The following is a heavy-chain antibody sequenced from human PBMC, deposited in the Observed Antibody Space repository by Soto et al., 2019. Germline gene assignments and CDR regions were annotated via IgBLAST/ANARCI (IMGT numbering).Heavy chain of an antibody. CDR1: GDSVSSNSAA. J-gene: IGHJ6*02. CDR2: TYYRSKWYN. D-gene: IGHD3-9*01. V-gene: IGHV6-1*01. CDR3: ARDKRVLRYFDWLFSGMDV. Sequence: SQTLSLTCAISGDSVSSNSAAWNWIRQSPSRGLEWLGRTYYRSKWYNDYAVSVKSRITINPDTSKNQFSLQLNSVTPEDTAVYYCARDKRVLRYFDWLFSGMDVWGQGTTVTVSS.